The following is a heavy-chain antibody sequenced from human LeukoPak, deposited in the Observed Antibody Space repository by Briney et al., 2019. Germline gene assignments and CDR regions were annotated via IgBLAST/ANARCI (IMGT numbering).Heavy chain of an antibody. CDR2: INPSGGTT. D-gene: IGHD1-26*01. Sequence: ASVKVSCKASGYTFTSYHMHWVRQAPGQGLEWMGIINPSGGTTNYAQKFQGRVTMTRDTSISTAYMELSRLRSDDTAVYYCALGRVGSPDWFDPWGQGTLVTVSS. CDR1: GYTFTSYH. J-gene: IGHJ5*02. V-gene: IGHV1-46*01. CDR3: ALGRVGSPDWFDP.